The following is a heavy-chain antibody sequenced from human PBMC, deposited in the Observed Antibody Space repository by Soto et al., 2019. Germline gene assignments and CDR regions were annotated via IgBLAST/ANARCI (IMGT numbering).Heavy chain of an antibody. Sequence: LGESLKISCKGSGYSFTSYWIGWVRQMPGKGLEWMGIIYPGDSDTRYSPSFQGQVTISADKSISTAYLQWSSLKASDTAMYYCARSQYRNYPYYYCGMDVWGQGTTVTVSS. CDR2: IYPGDSDT. J-gene: IGHJ6*02. CDR1: GYSFTSYW. V-gene: IGHV5-51*01. D-gene: IGHD4-4*01. CDR3: ARSQYRNYPYYYCGMDV.